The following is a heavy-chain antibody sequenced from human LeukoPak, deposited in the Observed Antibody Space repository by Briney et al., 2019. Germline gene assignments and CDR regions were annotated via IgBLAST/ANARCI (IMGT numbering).Heavy chain of an antibody. CDR2: IYSGGST. CDR3: AKGRWGSPFDY. V-gene: IGHV3-53*01. Sequence: GGSLRLSCAASGVTVSNNYLTWVRQAPGEGLEWVSVIYSGGSTYYADSVKGRFTISRDNSKNTLYLQMNSLRAEDTAVYYCAKGRWGSPFDYWGQGTLVTVSS. CDR1: GVTVSNNY. J-gene: IGHJ4*02. D-gene: IGHD7-27*01.